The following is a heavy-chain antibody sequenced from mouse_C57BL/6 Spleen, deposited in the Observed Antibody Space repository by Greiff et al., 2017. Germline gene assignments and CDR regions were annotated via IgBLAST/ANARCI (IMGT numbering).Heavy chain of an antibody. CDR3: ARWGWDRMFAY. Sequence: VQLQQSGPELVKPGASVKMSCKASGYTFTDYNMHWVKQSHGKSLEWIGYINPNNGGTSYNQKFKGKATLTVNKSSITAYMELRSLTSEDSAVYYCARWGWDRMFAYWGQGTLVTVSA. CDR1: GYTFTDYN. V-gene: IGHV1-22*01. D-gene: IGHD3-3*01. J-gene: IGHJ3*01. CDR2: INPNNGGT.